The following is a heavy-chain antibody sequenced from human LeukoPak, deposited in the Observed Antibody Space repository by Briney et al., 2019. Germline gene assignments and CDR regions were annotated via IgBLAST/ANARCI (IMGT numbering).Heavy chain of an antibody. Sequence: ASVRVSCKASGYPFIAHFLNWVRQAPGQGLEWMGNIDTTTGNPRYAQDFTGRFFFSLDTSVSTAYLQITSLKADDTAAYYCVRGTPTPGMDYWGQGTQVTVSS. CDR2: IDTTTGNP. J-gene: IGHJ4*02. CDR1: GYPFIAHF. V-gene: IGHV7-4-1*02. D-gene: IGHD3-10*01. CDR3: VRGTPTPGMDY.